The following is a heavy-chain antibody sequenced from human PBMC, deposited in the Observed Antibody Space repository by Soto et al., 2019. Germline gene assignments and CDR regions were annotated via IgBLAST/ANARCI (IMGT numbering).Heavy chain of an antibody. CDR2: INHSGST. D-gene: IGHD3-22*01. CDR3: ARRRFDSSRYPCGTDV. V-gene: IGHV4-34*01. CDR1: GGSFSGYY. Sequence: SETLSLTCAVYGGSFSGYYWSWIRQPPGKGLEWIGEINHSGSTNYNPSLKSRVTISVDTSKNQFSLKLSSVTAADTAVYYCARRRFDSSRYPCGTDVWGQGTTVTVSS. J-gene: IGHJ6*02.